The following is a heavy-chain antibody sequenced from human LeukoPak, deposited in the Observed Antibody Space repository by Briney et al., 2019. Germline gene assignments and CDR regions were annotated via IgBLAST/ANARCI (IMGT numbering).Heavy chain of an antibody. Sequence: GGTLRLSCAASGFPFSSYGMNWVRQAPGKGLEWVANIKQDGSEKYYVDSVKGRFTISRDNAKNSLYLQMNSLRAEDTAVYYCARSWSSGYWFPATASFDYWGQGTLVTVSS. V-gene: IGHV3-7*01. CDR1: GFPFSSYG. CDR3: ARSWSSGYWFPATASFDY. D-gene: IGHD3-22*01. CDR2: IKQDGSEK. J-gene: IGHJ4*02.